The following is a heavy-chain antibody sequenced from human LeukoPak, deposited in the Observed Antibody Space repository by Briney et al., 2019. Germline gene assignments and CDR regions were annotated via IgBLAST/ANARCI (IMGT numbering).Heavy chain of an antibody. CDR1: GYTFTVYY. V-gene: IGHV1-2*02. CDR2: INPNSSGT. CDR3: ARVGQQLALDMDV. D-gene: IGHD6-13*01. Sequence: GASVKVSCKASGYTFTVYYMHWVRQAPGQGREGMVGINPNSSGTNYAQKFQGRVTMTRGTSISRAYMELSRLRSDDTAVYYCARVGQQLALDMDVWGKGTTVTVSS. J-gene: IGHJ6*03.